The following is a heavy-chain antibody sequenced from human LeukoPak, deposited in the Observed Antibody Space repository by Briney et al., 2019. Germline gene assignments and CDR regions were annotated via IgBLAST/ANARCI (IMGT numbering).Heavy chain of an antibody. J-gene: IGHJ6*03. D-gene: IGHD2-2*01. CDR2: IVVGSGNT. CDR1: GFTFTSSA. V-gene: IGHV1-58*01. Sequence: SVKVSCKASGFTFTSSAVQWVRQARGQRLEWIGWIVVGSGNTNYAQKFQERVTITRDMSTSTAYMELSSLRSEDTAVYYCAAVEGPAASLHYYYYYMDVWGKGTTVTVSS. CDR3: AAVEGPAASLHYYYYYMDV.